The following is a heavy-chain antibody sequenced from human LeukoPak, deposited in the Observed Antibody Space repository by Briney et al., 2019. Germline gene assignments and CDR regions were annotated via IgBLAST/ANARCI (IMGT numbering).Heavy chain of an antibody. Sequence: SETLSLTCTVSGGSFSSYYWSWLRQPPGKGLEWIGYIYYSGSTNYNPSPKSRVTISVDTSKNQFSLKLSSVTAADTAVYYCARFPRPADDTGYFDYWGQGTLVTVSS. D-gene: IGHD1-1*01. J-gene: IGHJ4*02. V-gene: IGHV4-59*01. CDR1: GGSFSSYY. CDR2: IYYSGST. CDR3: ARFPRPADDTGYFDY.